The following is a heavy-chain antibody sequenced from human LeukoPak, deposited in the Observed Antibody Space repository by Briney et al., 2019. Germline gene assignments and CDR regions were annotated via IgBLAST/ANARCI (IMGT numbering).Heavy chain of an antibody. J-gene: IGHJ4*02. CDR1: GFTFSDHH. CDR3: AKDSYRAYGSGTYSDH. V-gene: IGHV3-72*01. D-gene: IGHD3-10*01. CDR2: TRKKANNYIT. Sequence: GGSLRLSCAASGFTFSDHHMDWVRQGPGKGLEWVGRTRKKANNYITEYAASVKGRFTISRDHSKNSLYLQMNSLRAEDTAVYYCAKDSYRAYGSGTYSDHWGQGTLVTVSS.